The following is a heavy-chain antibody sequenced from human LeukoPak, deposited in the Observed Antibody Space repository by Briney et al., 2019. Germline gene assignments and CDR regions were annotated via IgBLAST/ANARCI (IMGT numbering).Heavy chain of an antibody. D-gene: IGHD6-19*01. V-gene: IGHV3-7*01. CDR3: ARDTKEQWLETRRYYYYYYMDV. CDR1: GFTFSSYW. J-gene: IGHJ6*03. Sequence: GGSLRLSCAASGFTFSSYWMSWVRQAPGKGLEWVANIKQDGSEKYYVDSVKGRFTLSRDNAKNSLYLQMNSLRAEDTAVYYCARDTKEQWLETRRYYYYYYMDVWGKGTTVTVSS. CDR2: IKQDGSEK.